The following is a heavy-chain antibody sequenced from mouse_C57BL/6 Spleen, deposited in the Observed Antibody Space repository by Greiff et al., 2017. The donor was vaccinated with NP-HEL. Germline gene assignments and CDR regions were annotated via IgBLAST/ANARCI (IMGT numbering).Heavy chain of an antibody. D-gene: IGHD1-1*01. V-gene: IGHV1-69*01. CDR1: GYTFTSYW. Sequence: QVQLQQSGAELVMPGASVKLSCKASGYTFTSYWMHWVKQRPGQGLGWIGEIDPSDSYTNYNQKFKGKSTLTVDKSSSTAYMQLSSLTSEDSAVYYCARSLTTVVATDYWGQGTTLTVSS. J-gene: IGHJ2*01. CDR2: IDPSDSYT. CDR3: ARSLTTVVATDY.